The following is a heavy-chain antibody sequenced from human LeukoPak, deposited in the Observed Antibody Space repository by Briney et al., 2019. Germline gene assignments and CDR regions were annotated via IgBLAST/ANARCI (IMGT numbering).Heavy chain of an antibody. J-gene: IGHJ5*02. CDR3: AKEYYYGSGRLNWFDP. CDR2: ISGSGGST. V-gene: IGHV3-23*01. D-gene: IGHD3-10*01. CDR1: GFTFSSYA. Sequence: PGGSLRLSCAASGFTFSSYAMSWVRQAQGKGLEWVSAISGSGGSTYYADSVKGRFTISRDNSKNTLYLQMNSLRAEDTAVYYCAKEYYYGSGRLNWFDPWGQGTLVTVSS.